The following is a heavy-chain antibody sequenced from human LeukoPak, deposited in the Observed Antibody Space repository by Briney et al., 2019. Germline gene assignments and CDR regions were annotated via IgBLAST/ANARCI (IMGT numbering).Heavy chain of an antibody. CDR2: MNPNSGST. Sequence: GASVKVSCKVSGYTLTELSMHWVRQAPGKGLEWMGWMNPNSGSTGYAQKFQGRVTITRNTSISTAYMELSSLRSEDTAVYYCARHSWGLATFDYWGQGTPVTVSS. V-gene: IGHV1-8*03. J-gene: IGHJ4*02. CDR1: GYTLTELS. CDR3: ARHSWGLATFDY. D-gene: IGHD3-16*01.